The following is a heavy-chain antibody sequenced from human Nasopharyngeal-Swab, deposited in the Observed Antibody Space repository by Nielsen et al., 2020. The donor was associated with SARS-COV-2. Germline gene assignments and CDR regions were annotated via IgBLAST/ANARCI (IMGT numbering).Heavy chain of an antibody. CDR3: ARAGYCSGGSCYSEDYYYYMDV. Sequence: GGSLRLSCAASGFTFSSYAMHWVRQAPGKGLEWVAVISYDGSNKYYADSVKGRFTISRDNAKNSLYLQMNSLRAENTAVYYCARAGYCSGGSCYSEDYYYYMDVWGKGTTVTVSS. CDR2: ISYDGSNK. J-gene: IGHJ6*03. D-gene: IGHD2-15*01. CDR1: GFTFSSYA. V-gene: IGHV3-30*04.